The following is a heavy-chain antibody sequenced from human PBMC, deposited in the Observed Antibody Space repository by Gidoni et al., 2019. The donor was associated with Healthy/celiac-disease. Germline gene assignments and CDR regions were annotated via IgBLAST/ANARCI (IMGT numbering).Heavy chain of an antibody. V-gene: IGHV3-20*01. D-gene: IGHD1-20*01. J-gene: IGHJ5*02. CDR2: INWNGGST. CDR1: GFTVDVYG. CDR3: AREGEYNWNHLGWFDP. Sequence: EVQLVESGGGVVRHGGSLRRSCAASGFTVDVYGMSWVRQAPGKGLEWVSGINWNGGSTGYADSVKGRFTISRDNAKNSLYLQMNSLRAEDTALYHCAREGEYNWNHLGWFDPWGQGTLVTVSS.